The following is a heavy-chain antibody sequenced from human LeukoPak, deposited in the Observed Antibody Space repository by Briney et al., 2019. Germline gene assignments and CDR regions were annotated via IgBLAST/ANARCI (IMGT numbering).Heavy chain of an antibody. V-gene: IGHV3-48*03. CDR1: GFTFDNSE. Sequence: GGSLRLSCAASGFTFDNSEMNWVRQAPGKGLEWVSYISISGSIKYYADSVKGRFAISRDNAKNSLHLQMNSLRAEDTAVYYCVKESYNHGSYFDSWGQGTQVTVSS. CDR3: VKESYNHGSYFDS. J-gene: IGHJ4*02. CDR2: ISISGSIK. D-gene: IGHD5-18*01.